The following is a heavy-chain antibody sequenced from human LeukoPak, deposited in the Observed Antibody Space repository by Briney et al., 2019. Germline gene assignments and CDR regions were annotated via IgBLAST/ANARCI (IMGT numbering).Heavy chain of an antibody. CDR1: GFTFSSRG. V-gene: IGHV3-30*18. D-gene: IGHD3-9*01. J-gene: IGHJ4*02. CDR2: ISYDGSNK. Sequence: GGSLRLSCAASGFTFSSRGMHWVRQAPGKGLEWVAVISYDGSNKYYADSVKGRFTISRDNSKNTLYLQMNSQRAEDTAVYYCAKVLRNYDILTGGIDYWGQGTLVTVSS. CDR3: AKVLRNYDILTGGIDY.